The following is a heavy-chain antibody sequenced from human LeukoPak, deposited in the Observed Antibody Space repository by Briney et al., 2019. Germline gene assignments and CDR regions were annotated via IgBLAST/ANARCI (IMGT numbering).Heavy chain of an antibody. D-gene: IGHD1-1*01. Sequence: GRSLRLFCAASGFTFSSYGMHWVRQAPGKGLEWVAVIWYDGSNKYYADSVKGRFTISRDNSKNTLYLQMNSLRAEDTAVYYCAKDVAPNWNDDAFDIWGQGTMVTVSS. V-gene: IGHV3-33*06. CDR3: AKDVAPNWNDDAFDI. J-gene: IGHJ3*02. CDR1: GFTFSSYG. CDR2: IWYDGSNK.